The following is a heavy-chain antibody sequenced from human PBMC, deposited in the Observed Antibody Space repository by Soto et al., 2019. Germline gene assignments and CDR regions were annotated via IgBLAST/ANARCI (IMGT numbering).Heavy chain of an antibody. J-gene: IGHJ6*03. D-gene: IGHD1-7*01. CDR1: GDSVSSNSAA. Sequence: SQTLSLTCAISGDSVSSNSAAWNWIRLSPSRGLEWLARTYYRSRWYNDYAVSVRSRITVNPDTSKNQFSLQLASVTPEDTAVYYCAGTTSHQWYYMDVWGKGTTVTVSS. CDR3: AGTTSHQWYYMDV. V-gene: IGHV6-1*01. CDR2: TYYRSRWYN.